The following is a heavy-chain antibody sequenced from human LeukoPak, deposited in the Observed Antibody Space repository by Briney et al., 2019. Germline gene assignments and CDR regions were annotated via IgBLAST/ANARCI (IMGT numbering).Heavy chain of an antibody. V-gene: IGHV1-18*01. J-gene: IGHJ4*02. CDR3: ARGLGLLLNYDY. CDR1: GYTFSRCG. CDR2: ISAYNGNT. Sequence: ASVKVSCKASGYTFSRCGISWVRQAPGQGLEWMGWISAYNGNTNYAQKLQGRVTMTTDTSTSTAYMELRSLRSDDTAVYYCARGLGLLLNYDYWGQGTLVTVSS. D-gene: IGHD3-22*01.